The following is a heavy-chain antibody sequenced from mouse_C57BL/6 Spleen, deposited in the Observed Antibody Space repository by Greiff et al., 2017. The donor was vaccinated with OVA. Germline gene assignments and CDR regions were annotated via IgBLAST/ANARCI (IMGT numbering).Heavy chain of an antibody. V-gene: IGHV1-55*01. CDR3: ASGLSLRTWVAY. CDR1: GYTFTSYW. Sequence: QVQLKQPGAELVKPGASVKMSCKASGYTFTSYWITWVKQRPGQGLEWIGDIYPGGGSTNSNEKFKSKATLTVDTSSGTAYMQLSSLTSEDSSVDYCASGLSLRTWVAYWGQGTLVTVSA. J-gene: IGHJ3*01. D-gene: IGHD3-2*02. CDR2: IYPGGGST.